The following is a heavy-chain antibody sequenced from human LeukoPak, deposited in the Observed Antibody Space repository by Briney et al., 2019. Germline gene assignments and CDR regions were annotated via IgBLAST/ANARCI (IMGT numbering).Heavy chain of an antibody. CDR3: ARVVGALDY. V-gene: IGHV1-8*01. Sequence: ASVKVSCKASGYSFTGYDINWVRQATGQGLEWIGYINPNTGLTEYAQKFQGRVSLTRDTSISTAYMELNSLRAEDTAVYYCARVVGALDYWGQGTLVTVSS. J-gene: IGHJ4*02. D-gene: IGHD2-15*01. CDR2: INPNTGLT. CDR1: GYSFTGYD.